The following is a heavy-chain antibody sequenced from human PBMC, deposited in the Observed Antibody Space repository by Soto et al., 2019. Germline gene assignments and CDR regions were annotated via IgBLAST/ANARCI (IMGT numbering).Heavy chain of an antibody. J-gene: IGHJ4*02. D-gene: IGHD5-12*01. CDR2: VYYSGST. CDR3: AKYRRTDAEGYRLDF. V-gene: IGHV4-59*07. CDR1: GGSIRGYY. Sequence: SDTLSLTCTLSGGSIRGYYWSWIRQPPGKGLEWIGYVYYSGSTKYNPSLESRVTISVDMSNNQFSLMLTSVTAADTAVYYCAKYRRTDAEGYRLDFWGQGTLVTVSS.